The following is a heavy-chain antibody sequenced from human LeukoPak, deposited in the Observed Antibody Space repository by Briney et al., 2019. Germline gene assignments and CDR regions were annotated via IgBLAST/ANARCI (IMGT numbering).Heavy chain of an antibody. CDR1: GFTFSSYS. J-gene: IGHJ4*02. V-gene: IGHV3-21*04. CDR3: AKDQDTAMAPFDY. Sequence: GGSLRLSCAASGFTFSSYSMNWVRQAPGKGLEWVSSISSSSSYIYYADSVKGRFTISRDNSKNTLYLQMNSLRAEDTAVYYCAKDQDTAMAPFDYWGQGTLVTVSS. D-gene: IGHD5-18*01. CDR2: ISSSSSYI.